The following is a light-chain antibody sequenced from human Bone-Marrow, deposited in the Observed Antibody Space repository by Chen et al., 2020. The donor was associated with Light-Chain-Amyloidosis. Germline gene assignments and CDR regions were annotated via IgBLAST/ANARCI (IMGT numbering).Light chain of an antibody. CDR1: QTISSNY. Sequence: IVLTQSPGTLSLSPGEGANLSCRASQTISSNYLTCYQQKFGQAPRLLIYGSSSRATGIPDRFTGSGSGTDFTLTINRLEPEDFAMYYCQQYGTSPLTFGGGTKVEIK. CDR3: QQYGTSPLT. CDR2: GSS. V-gene: IGKV3-20*01. J-gene: IGKJ4*01.